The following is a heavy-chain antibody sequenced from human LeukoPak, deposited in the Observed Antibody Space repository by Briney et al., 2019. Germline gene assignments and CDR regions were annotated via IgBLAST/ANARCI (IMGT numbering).Heavy chain of an antibody. CDR2: ISDSGLTT. J-gene: IGHJ4*02. CDR1: GFTFSDYY. V-gene: IGHV3-11*04. CDR3: ASSLNTVMISPYYFEY. Sequence: GGSPRLSCAASGFTFSDYYMTWIRQAPGQGLEWISYISDSGLTTYYAKSVRGRFTISRDNAKNSLSLYMNSLRAEDTAVYYCASSLNTVMISPYYFEYWGQGSLVTVSA. D-gene: IGHD5-18*01.